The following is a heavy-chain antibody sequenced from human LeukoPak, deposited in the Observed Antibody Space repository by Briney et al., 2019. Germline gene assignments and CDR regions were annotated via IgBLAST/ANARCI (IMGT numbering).Heavy chain of an antibody. CDR3: AKAPGIGFWIGYYSSYFDY. CDR2: ISWNSGSI. D-gene: IGHD3-3*01. J-gene: IGHJ4*02. V-gene: IGHV3-9*01. CDR1: GLSLDDYA. Sequence: GGSLRLSCAASGLSLDDYAMHWVRQAPGKGLEWVSGISWNSGSIGYADSVKGRFTISRDNAKNSLYLQMNSLRVEDTALYYCAKAPGIGFWIGYYSSYFDYWGQGILVTVSS.